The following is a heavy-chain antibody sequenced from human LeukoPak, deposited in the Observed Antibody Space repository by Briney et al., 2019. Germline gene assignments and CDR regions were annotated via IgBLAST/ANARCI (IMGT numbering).Heavy chain of an antibody. J-gene: IGHJ4*02. V-gene: IGHV3-7*01. Sequence: QAGGSLRLSCVASGLNFNSRWMDWVRRAPGKGLEWVANIKHDGSEKYFVDSVKGRFTISRDNAKNSLYLQMNSLRAEDTAVFYCARTRGFPLYYFDYWGQGTLVTVSS. CDR3: ARTRGFPLYYFDY. D-gene: IGHD2-2*02. CDR2: IKHDGSEK. CDR1: GLNFNSRW.